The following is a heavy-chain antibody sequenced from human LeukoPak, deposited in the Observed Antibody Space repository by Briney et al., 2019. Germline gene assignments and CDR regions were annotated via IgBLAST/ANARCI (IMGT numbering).Heavy chain of an antibody. CDR2: ISGYNGYT. Sequence: GASVKVSCKASGYTFTSYSITWVRQAPGQGPEWMGWISGYNGYTNYAQTLQGRVTMTRDTSTSTVYMELSSLRSEDTAVYYCAGIAAAGTPRVDIWGQGTMVTVSS. V-gene: IGHV1-18*01. D-gene: IGHD6-13*01. J-gene: IGHJ3*02. CDR3: AGIAAAGTPRVDI. CDR1: GYTFTSYS.